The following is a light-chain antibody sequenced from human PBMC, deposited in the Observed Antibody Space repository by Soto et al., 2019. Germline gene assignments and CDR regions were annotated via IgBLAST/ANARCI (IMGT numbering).Light chain of an antibody. J-gene: IGKJ5*01. CDR3: QQYNNWPPIT. CDR1: QTVTSS. Sequence: EIVLTQSPGTLSLSPGERATLPCRASQTVTSSYLAWYQQKLGQAPRLLIYGASTRATGIPARFSGSGSGTEFTLTISSLQSEDFAVYYCQQYNNWPPITFGQGTRLEIK. CDR2: GAS. V-gene: IGKV3-15*01.